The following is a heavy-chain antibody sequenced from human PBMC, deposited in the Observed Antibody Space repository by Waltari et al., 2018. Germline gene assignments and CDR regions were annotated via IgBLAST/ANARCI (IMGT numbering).Heavy chain of an antibody. V-gene: IGHV4-61*02. CDR2: IYTSGST. CDR1: GGAISRGRYY. CDR3: ARADRYSSGCLDY. D-gene: IGHD6-19*01. Sequence: QVQLQESGPGLVKPSQTLSLTCTVAGGAISRGRYYWSWSWQPAGKGLEWIGRIYTSGSTNYNPSLKRRLTISVDTSKNQFSLKLSSVTAADTAVYYCARADRYSSGCLDYWGQGTLVPVSS. J-gene: IGHJ4*02.